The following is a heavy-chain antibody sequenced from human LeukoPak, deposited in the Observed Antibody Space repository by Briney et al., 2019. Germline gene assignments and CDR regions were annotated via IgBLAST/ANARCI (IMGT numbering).Heavy chain of an antibody. CDR2: IREDGSEK. CDR3: ARGPTNGQAFDY. CDR1: EFTFSSSW. D-gene: IGHD2-8*01. Sequence: GGSLRLSCAASEFTFSSSWMTWVRQAPGKGLEWVASIREDGSEKTSVDSVKGRFTISRDNAKNSLYLQMDSLRAEDTAVYYCARGPTNGQAFDYWGQGTLVSVSS. V-gene: IGHV3-7*01. J-gene: IGHJ4*02.